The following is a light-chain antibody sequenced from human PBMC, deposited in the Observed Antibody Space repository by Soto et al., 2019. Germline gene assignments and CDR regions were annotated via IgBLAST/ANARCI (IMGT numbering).Light chain of an antibody. Sequence: QSALTQPRSVSGSPGQSVTISCTGTNSDVGGYEHVSWYQQHPGKAPKLMIFDMNKRPSGVPARYSGFRSGSTASLTISGLQAEDEADYYCCAYAGSYTYVFGTGTKLTVL. J-gene: IGLJ1*01. CDR1: NSDVGGYEH. CDR2: DMN. CDR3: CAYAGSYTYV. V-gene: IGLV2-11*01.